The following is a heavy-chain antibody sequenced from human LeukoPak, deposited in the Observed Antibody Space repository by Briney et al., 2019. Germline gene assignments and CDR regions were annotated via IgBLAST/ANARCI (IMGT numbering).Heavy chain of an antibody. Sequence: GRSLSLSCAASGFTFSSYGTHWVRQAPGKGLEWVALISYDGSDEYYADSVKGRFTISRDNSKNTLYLQMNSLRAEDTAVYYCAKDLSGRSAYADYWGQGTLVTVSS. CDR3: AKDLSGRSAYADY. D-gene: IGHD2-2*01. V-gene: IGHV3-30*18. J-gene: IGHJ4*02. CDR2: ISYDGSDE. CDR1: GFTFSSYG.